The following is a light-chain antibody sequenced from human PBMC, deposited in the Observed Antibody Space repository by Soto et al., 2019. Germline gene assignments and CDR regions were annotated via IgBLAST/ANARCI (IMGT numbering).Light chain of an antibody. CDR3: QQYKNWRT. V-gene: IGKV3-15*01. CDR1: QSVSSS. CDR2: GAS. J-gene: IGKJ1*01. Sequence: EIVMTQSPATLSVSPGERATLSCMASQSVSSSLAWYQQKPDQPPRLLIYGASTRATGVPARFSGSGSGTEFTLTVSSLQSEDFAVYYCQQYKNWRTFGQGTRVEIK.